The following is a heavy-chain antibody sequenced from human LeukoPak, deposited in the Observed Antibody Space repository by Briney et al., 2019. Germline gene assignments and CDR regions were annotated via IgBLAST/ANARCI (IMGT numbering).Heavy chain of an antibody. Sequence: GESLKISCKGSGYSFTNYWIGWVREMPGKGLEWMGRIDPRDSYTKYSPSFEGHVTISVDKSISSAFLQWNSLKASDRAMYYCATGASKVTTDFANYWGQGTQVAVSS. V-gene: IGHV5-10-1*01. J-gene: IGHJ4*02. CDR1: GYSFTNYW. CDR2: IDPRDSYT. CDR3: ATGASKVTTDFANY. D-gene: IGHD4-17*01.